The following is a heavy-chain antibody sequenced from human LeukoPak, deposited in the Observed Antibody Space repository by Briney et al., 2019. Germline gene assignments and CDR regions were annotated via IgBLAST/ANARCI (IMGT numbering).Heavy chain of an antibody. CDR3: ARDHYDFWSGYYSADYYYYMDV. Sequence: AGGSLRLSCAASGFTFSVYYMSWIRQAPGKGLEWVSYISSSGSTIYYADSVKGRFTISRDNAKNSLYLQMNSLRAEDTAVYYCARDHYDFWSGYYSADYYYYMDVWGKGTTVTVSS. CDR2: ISSSGSTI. D-gene: IGHD3-3*01. CDR1: GFTFSVYY. V-gene: IGHV3-11*01. J-gene: IGHJ6*03.